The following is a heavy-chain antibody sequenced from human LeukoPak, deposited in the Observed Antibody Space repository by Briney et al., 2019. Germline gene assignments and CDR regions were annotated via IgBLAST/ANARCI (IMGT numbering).Heavy chain of an antibody. V-gene: IGHV4-39*01. J-gene: IGHJ4*02. Sequence: PSETLSLTCTVSAGSMSSSSYYWGWIRQPPGKGLEWIGRIHYSGNTYYNPSLKSRVTMSVDTSKNQFSLKLSSVTAADTAVYYCARRYSSSWYDDWAFDYWGQGTLVTVSS. CDR1: AGSMSSSSYY. D-gene: IGHD6-13*01. CDR2: IHYSGNT. CDR3: ARRYSSSWYDDWAFDY.